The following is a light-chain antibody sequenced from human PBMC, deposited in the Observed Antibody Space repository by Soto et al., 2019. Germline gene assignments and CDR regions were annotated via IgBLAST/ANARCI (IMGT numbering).Light chain of an antibody. CDR1: QSLLSISNNKNF. CDR3: QQYYNSPIT. CDR2: WAT. Sequence: IGMTLSPDSLAVSLGETATINCKSSQSLLSISNNKNFLAWYQHKPGKPPKXLVYWATTRNSGVPDRFSGSGSGAHFTLTISSLQAEDVAVYYCQQYYNSPITFGQGTRLEFK. J-gene: IGKJ5*01. V-gene: IGKV4-1*01.